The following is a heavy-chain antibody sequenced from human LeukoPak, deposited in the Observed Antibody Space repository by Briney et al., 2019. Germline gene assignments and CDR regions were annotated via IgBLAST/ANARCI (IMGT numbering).Heavy chain of an antibody. V-gene: IGHV3-23*01. CDR1: GFTFSSYA. D-gene: IGHD3-22*01. Sequence: VQPGGSLRLSCAASGFTFSSYAMSWVRQAPGKGLEWVSVISGSGGTTYYADSVKGRFTISRDNSKNTLSLQTNSLRAEDTAVYYCAKSGGGSLSKSSAYYATIFDFWGQGTLVTVSS. J-gene: IGHJ4*02. CDR2: ISGSGGTT. CDR3: AKSGGGSLSKSSAYYATIFDF.